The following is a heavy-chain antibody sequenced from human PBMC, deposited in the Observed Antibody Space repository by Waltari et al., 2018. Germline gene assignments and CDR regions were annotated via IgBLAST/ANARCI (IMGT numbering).Heavy chain of an antibody. CDR2: IIPIFGTA. V-gene: IGHV1-69*05. J-gene: IGHJ4*02. D-gene: IGHD4-17*01. CDR1: GGTFSSSA. Sequence: QVQLVQSGAAVKQPGSSVKVSCKASGGTFSSSAIRWVRQAPGQGLEWMGGIIPIFGTANYAQKFQGRVTITTDESTSTAYMELSSLRSEDTAVYYCARSDYGDYYFDYWGQGTLVTVSS. CDR3: ARSDYGDYYFDY.